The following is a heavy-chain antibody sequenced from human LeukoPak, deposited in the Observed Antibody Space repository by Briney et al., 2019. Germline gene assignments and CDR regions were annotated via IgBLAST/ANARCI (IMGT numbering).Heavy chain of an antibody. CDR2: ISGYNDNT. Sequence: ASVKVSCKASGYSFISYGINWVRQAPGQGLEWMGWISGYNDNTNYAQKLQGRVTMTTDTSTSTAYMELRSLRSDDTAVYYCAREDRHMNWFDPWGQGTLVTVSS. V-gene: IGHV1-18*01. CDR3: AREDRHMNWFDP. CDR1: GYSFISYG. J-gene: IGHJ5*02.